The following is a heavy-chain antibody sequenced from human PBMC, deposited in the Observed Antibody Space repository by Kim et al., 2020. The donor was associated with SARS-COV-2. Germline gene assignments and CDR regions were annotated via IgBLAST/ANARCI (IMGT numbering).Heavy chain of an antibody. J-gene: IGHJ4*02. CDR3: ARGDEMATLGY. Sequence: SETLSLTCAVYGGSFSGYYWSWIRQPPGKGLEWIGEINHSGSTNYNPSLKSRVTISVDTTKNQFSLKLSSVTAADTAVYYWARGDEMATLGYWGQGTLVTVSS. CDR1: GGSFSGYY. CDR2: INHSGST. D-gene: IGHD5-12*01. V-gene: IGHV4-34*01.